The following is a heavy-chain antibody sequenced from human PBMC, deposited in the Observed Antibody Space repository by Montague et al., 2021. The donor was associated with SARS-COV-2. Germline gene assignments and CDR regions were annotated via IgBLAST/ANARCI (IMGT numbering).Heavy chain of an antibody. V-gene: IGHV4-34*01. CDR3: ARAQVTIVGLLIMLPAAGAVDV. J-gene: IGHJ3*01. D-gene: IGHD3-3*02. CDR1: GGSFTGYY. CDR2: INHSGSS. Sequence: SETLSLTCAVYGGSFTGYYWTWIRQPPGKGLEWMGEINHSGSSNYNPSLESRGTMSVDTAKNQFSLRLNSVSAADTAVYYCARAQVTIVGLLIMLPAAGAVDVWGQGTTVTVSS.